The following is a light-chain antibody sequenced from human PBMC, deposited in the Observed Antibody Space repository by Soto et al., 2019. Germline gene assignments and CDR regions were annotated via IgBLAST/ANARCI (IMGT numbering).Light chain of an antibody. V-gene: IGKV3-20*01. CDR2: GTS. J-gene: IGKJ1*01. Sequence: EIVLTQSPGTLSLSPGERATLSCRASQSVPRSYLAWYQQKPGQAPRLLIYGTSSRATGIPDRFSGSGSGTDFTLTISRLEPDDFATYYCQQYNSYSFGQGTKVEIK. CDR3: QQYNSYS. CDR1: QSVPRSY.